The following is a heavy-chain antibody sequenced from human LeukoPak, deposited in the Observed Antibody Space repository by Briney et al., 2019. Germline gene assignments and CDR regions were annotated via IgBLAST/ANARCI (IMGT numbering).Heavy chain of an antibody. CDR1: GFTFSSYA. V-gene: IGHV3-23*01. CDR2: ISGSGGST. J-gene: IGHJ4*02. Sequence: GRSLRLSCAASGFTFSSYAMSWVRQAPGKGLEWVSAISGSGGSTYYADSVKGRFTISRDNSKNTLYLQMNSLRAEDTAVYYCAKTYYGSGLGYWGQGTLVTVSS. CDR3: AKTYYGSGLGY. D-gene: IGHD3-10*01.